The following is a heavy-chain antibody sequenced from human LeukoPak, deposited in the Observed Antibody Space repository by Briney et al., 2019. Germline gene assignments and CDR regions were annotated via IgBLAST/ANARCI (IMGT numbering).Heavy chain of an antibody. J-gene: IGHJ3*02. CDR2: INPNTGGT. Sequence: GASVKVSCKASGYIFTGYYMHWVRQAPGQGREWMGWINPNTGGTNYAQKFQSRVTMTRDTSISTAYMELSRLRSDDTAMYYCARERNMAFDIWGQGTMVTVST. CDR1: GYIFTGYY. V-gene: IGHV1-2*02. CDR3: ARERNMAFDI. D-gene: IGHD2/OR15-2a*01.